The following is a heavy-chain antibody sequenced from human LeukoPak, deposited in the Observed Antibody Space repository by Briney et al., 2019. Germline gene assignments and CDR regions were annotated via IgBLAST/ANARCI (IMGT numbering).Heavy chain of an antibody. V-gene: IGHV3-43*02. CDR1: GFTFDDYA. CDR2: ISGDGGST. Sequence: PGGSLRLSCAASGFTFDDYAMHWVRQAPGKGLECVSLISGDGGSTYYADSVKGRFTISRDNSKNSLYLQMNSLRTEDTALYYCAKDIIAVAGHYYYYGMDVWGQGTTVTVSS. J-gene: IGHJ6*02. D-gene: IGHD6-19*01. CDR3: AKDIIAVAGHYYYYGMDV.